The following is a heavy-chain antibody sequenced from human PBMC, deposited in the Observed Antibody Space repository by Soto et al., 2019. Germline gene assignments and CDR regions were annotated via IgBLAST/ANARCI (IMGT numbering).Heavy chain of an antibody. D-gene: IGHD3-22*01. CDR1: GGSISSYY. Sequence: PSETLSLTCTVSGGSISSYYWSWIRQPPGKGLEWIGYIYYSGSTNYNPSLKSRVTISVDTSKNQFSLKLSSVTAADTAVYYCARTPYYYDSSGYWVNAFDIWGQGTMVTVSS. CDR2: IYYSGST. CDR3: ARTPYYYDSSGYWVNAFDI. V-gene: IGHV4-59*01. J-gene: IGHJ3*02.